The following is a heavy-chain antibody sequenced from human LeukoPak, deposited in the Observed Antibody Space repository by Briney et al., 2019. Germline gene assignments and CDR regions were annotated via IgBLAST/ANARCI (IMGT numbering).Heavy chain of an antibody. Sequence: GGSLRLSCAGTGFTFSAHWMSWVRQAPGKGLEWAAHIKEDESEKHYVDSVKGRFTISRDNAKNSLYLQMNSLRVEDTAVYYCAKVYYDNSGYRPLGFWGQGALVTVSS. CDR2: IKEDESEK. D-gene: IGHD3-22*01. J-gene: IGHJ4*02. CDR1: GFTFSAHW. CDR3: AKVYYDNSGYRPLGF. V-gene: IGHV3-7*01.